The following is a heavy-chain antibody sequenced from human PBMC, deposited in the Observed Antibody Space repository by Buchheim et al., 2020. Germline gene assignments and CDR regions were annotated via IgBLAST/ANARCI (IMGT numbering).Heavy chain of an antibody. V-gene: IGHV4-59*01. CDR3: ASTMIVVARDFYFDY. D-gene: IGHD3-22*01. J-gene: IGHJ4*02. CDR1: GGSISSYY. Sequence: QVQLQESGPGLVKPSETLSLTCTVSGGSISSYYWSWIRQPPGKGLEWIGYIYYSGSTNYNPSPKSRVTISVDTSQNQFPLNLSSVTAADTAVYYCASTMIVVARDFYFDYWGQGTL. CDR2: IYYSGST.